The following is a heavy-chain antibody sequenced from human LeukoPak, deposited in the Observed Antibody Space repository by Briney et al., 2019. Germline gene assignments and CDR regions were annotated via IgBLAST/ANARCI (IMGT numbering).Heavy chain of an antibody. V-gene: IGHV3-30*02. D-gene: IGHD3-22*01. CDR3: AKDNYYDSSGYYPLPDY. J-gene: IGHJ4*02. Sequence: GGSLRLSCAASGFTFSSYGMRWVRQAPGKGLEWVAFIRYDGSNKYYAGSVKGRFTISRDNSKNTLYLQMNSLRAEDTAVYYCAKDNYYDSSGYYPLPDYWGQGTLVTVSS. CDR1: GFTFSSYG. CDR2: IRYDGSNK.